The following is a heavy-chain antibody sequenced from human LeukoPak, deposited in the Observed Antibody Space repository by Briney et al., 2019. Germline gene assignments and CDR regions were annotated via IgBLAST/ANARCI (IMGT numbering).Heavy chain of an antibody. CDR3: ARTYYYDSRGSY. D-gene: IGHD3-22*01. CDR2: ISYDGSNK. J-gene: IGHJ4*02. Sequence: GGSLRLSCAASGFTFSSYAMHWVRQAPGKGLEWVAVISYDGSNKYYADSVKGRFTISRDNSKNTLYLQMNSLRVEDTAVYYCARTYYYDSRGSYWGQGTLVTVSS. CDR1: GFTFSSYA. V-gene: IGHV3-30*04.